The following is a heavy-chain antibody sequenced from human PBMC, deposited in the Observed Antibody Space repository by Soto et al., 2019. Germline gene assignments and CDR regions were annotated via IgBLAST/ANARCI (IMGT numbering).Heavy chain of an antibody. D-gene: IGHD4-17*01. V-gene: IGHV3-48*01. CDR2: ISSSSSNI. J-gene: IGHJ1*01. CDR1: GFTFSSSW. CDR3: ARGLYGDPSEYFQY. Sequence: GGSLRLSCAASGFTFSSSWMHWVRQAPGKGLVWVSYISSSSSNIYYADSVKGRFTISRDNAKNSLYLQMNSLRAEDTAVYYCARGLYGDPSEYFQYWGQGTLVTVSS.